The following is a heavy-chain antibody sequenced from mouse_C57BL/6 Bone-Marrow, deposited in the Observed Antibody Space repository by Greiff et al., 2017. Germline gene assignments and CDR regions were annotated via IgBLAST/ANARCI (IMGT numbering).Heavy chain of an antibody. CDR3: TGRMFAY. Sequence: EVKVEESGGGLVQPGGSMKLSCVASGFTFSNYWMNWVRQSPEKGLEWVAQIRLKSDNYATHYAESVKGRFTISRDDSKSSVYLQMNNLRAEDTGSYYCTGRMFAYWGQGTLVTVSA. V-gene: IGHV6-3*01. CDR1: GFTFSNYW. CDR2: IRLKSDNYAT. J-gene: IGHJ3*01.